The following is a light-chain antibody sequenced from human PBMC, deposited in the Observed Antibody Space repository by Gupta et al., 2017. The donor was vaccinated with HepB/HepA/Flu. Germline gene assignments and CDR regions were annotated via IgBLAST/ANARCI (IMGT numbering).Light chain of an antibody. CDR2: DAS. Sequence: EIVLTQSPATLSLSPGERATLSCRDSQSVSSYLAWYQQKPGQAPRLLIYDASNRATGTSDSFSGSGSGTDFTLTSSRREPEDFAVYYGQQRSTIFTFGHGTKVDIK. CDR1: QSVSSY. CDR3: QQRSTIFT. J-gene: IGKJ3*01. V-gene: IGKV3-11*01.